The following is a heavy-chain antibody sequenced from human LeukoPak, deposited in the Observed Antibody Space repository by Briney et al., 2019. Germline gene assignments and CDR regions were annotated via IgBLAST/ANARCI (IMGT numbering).Heavy chain of an antibody. CDR1: GPTFSSYS. Sequence: GGSLRLSCVVSGPTFSSYSMSWVRQAPGKGLDWVSGISASGGDTWYPDSVKGRFTISRDNSKNTLFLQMSSLRVEDTAMYYCANDAAGPEYWGQGTLVTVSS. CDR2: ISASGGDT. J-gene: IGHJ4*02. V-gene: IGHV3-23*01. CDR3: ANDAAGPEY. D-gene: IGHD6-13*01.